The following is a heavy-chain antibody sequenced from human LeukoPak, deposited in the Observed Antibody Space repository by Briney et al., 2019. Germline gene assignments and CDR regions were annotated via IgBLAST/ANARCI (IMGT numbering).Heavy chain of an antibody. Sequence: GGSLRLSCAASGFTFSIAWMSWVRQAPGKGLEWVGRIKSKTDGGTTDHAAPVKGRFTISRDDSKNTMYLQMNSLKTEDTAVYYCTTVPHSLLWFGEPKAPTFDYWGQGTLVTVSS. CDR1: GFTFSIAW. J-gene: IGHJ4*02. V-gene: IGHV3-15*01. CDR3: TTVPHSLLWFGEPKAPTFDY. CDR2: IKSKTDGGTT. D-gene: IGHD3-10*01.